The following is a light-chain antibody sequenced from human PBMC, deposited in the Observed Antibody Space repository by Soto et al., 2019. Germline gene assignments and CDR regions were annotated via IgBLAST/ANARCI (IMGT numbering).Light chain of an antibody. CDR3: QQRSNYS. J-gene: IGKJ3*01. V-gene: IGKV3-11*01. CDR2: DAS. Sequence: EIVLTQSPATLSLSPGERATLSCRASQSVSSYLAWYQQKPGQAPRLLIYDASNRATGIPARFSGSGSGTDFPLTISSLKPEDFAGYYCQQRSNYSFGPGTKVDIK. CDR1: QSVSSY.